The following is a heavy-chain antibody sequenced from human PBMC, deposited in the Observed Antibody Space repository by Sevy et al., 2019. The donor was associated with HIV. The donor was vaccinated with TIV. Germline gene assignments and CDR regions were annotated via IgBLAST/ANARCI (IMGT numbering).Heavy chain of an antibody. D-gene: IGHD2-15*01. CDR3: ARVRISDYYYYYGMDV. J-gene: IGHJ6*02. Sequence: ASVKVSCKASGYTFTGYYMHWVRQAPGQGLEWMGWINPNSGGTNYSQKFQGRVTMTRDTSISTAYMELSRPRSDDTAVYYCARVRISDYYYYYGMDVWGQGTTVTVSS. V-gene: IGHV1-2*02. CDR1: GYTFTGYY. CDR2: INPNSGGT.